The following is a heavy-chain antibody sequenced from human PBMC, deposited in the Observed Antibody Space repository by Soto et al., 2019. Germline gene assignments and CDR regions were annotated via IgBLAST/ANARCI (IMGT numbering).Heavy chain of an antibody. CDR1: GGSISSSNW. V-gene: IGHV4-4*02. Sequence: SETLSLTCAVSGGSISSSNWWSWVRQPPGKGLEWIGEIYHSGSTNYNPSLKSRVTISVDKSKNQFSLKLSSVTAADTAVYYCARGIAAAGTKGYYFDYWGQGTLVTVSS. J-gene: IGHJ4*02. CDR3: ARGIAAAGTKGYYFDY. CDR2: IYHSGST. D-gene: IGHD6-13*01.